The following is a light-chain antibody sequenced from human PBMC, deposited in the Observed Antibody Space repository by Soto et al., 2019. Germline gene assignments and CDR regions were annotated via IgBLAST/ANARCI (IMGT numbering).Light chain of an antibody. V-gene: IGLV2-14*01. J-gene: IGLJ2*01. CDR3: TSHASGTNTVV. CDR2: EVT. Sequence: QSALTQPASVSGSPGQSITISCTGTSSDVGGYDYVSWYQQHPGKVPKLIIYEVTYRPSGISNRFSGSKSGNTASLTISGLQTEDEASYYCTSHASGTNTVVFGGGTKLTVL. CDR1: SSDVGGYDY.